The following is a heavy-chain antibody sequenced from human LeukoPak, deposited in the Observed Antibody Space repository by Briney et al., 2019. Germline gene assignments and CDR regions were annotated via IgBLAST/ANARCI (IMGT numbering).Heavy chain of an antibody. J-gene: IGHJ6*02. CDR3: ARYYYGSGSYYSDV. D-gene: IGHD3-10*01. CDR2: INHSGST. Sequence: SETLSLTCAVYGGSFSGYYWSWIRQPPGKGLEWIGEINHSGSTNYNPSLKSRVTISVDTSKNLFSLKLSSVTAADTAVYYCARYYYGSGSYYSDVWGQGTTVTVSS. CDR1: GGSFSGYY. V-gene: IGHV4-34*01.